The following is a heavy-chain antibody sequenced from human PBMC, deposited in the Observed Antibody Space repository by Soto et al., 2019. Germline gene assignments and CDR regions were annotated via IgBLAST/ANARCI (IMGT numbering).Heavy chain of an antibody. Sequence: GSLRLSCAASGFTFSSYAMSWVRQAPGKGLEWVSAISGSGGSTYYADSVKGRFTISRDNSKNTLYLQMNSMRAEDTAVYYCAKEGPMIVVVIPSFDYWGQGTLVTVSS. D-gene: IGHD3-22*01. CDR1: GFTFSSYA. CDR3: AKEGPMIVVVIPSFDY. V-gene: IGHV3-23*01. J-gene: IGHJ4*02. CDR2: ISGSGGST.